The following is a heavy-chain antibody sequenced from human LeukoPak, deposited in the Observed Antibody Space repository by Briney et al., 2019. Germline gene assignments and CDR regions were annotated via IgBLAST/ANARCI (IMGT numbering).Heavy chain of an antibody. CDR1: GDIVSXXXXX. D-gene: IGHD2-2*01. CDR2: XXXXXKWYN. V-gene: IGHV6-1*01. Sequence: SQTLSLTCAISGDIVSXXXXXXNWSRQTXXXXXXXXXXXXXXXKWYNDFAVXVKSPITINPDTSKNQFSLRLNSVTPEDTAVXYCARGGIGYCHSTSCSFDYWGQGTLVTVSS. CDR3: ARGGIGYCHSTSCSFDY. J-gene: IGHJ4*02.